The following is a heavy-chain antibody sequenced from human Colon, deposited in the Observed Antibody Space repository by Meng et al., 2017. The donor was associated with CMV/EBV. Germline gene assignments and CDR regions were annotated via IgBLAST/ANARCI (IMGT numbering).Heavy chain of an antibody. V-gene: IGHV1-2*02. CDR3: ARIKCGTTSCSQGLDP. CDR2: INPNGGGT. J-gene: IGHJ5*02. CDR1: GYISTDFD. D-gene: IGHD2-2*01. Sequence: GYISTDFDMHWVRQVPGQGLEWMGWINPNGGGTDEEETFRGRVTLIRDTSINTAYLEVRRLTSDDTAVYYCARIKCGTTSCSQGLDPWGQGTLVTVSS.